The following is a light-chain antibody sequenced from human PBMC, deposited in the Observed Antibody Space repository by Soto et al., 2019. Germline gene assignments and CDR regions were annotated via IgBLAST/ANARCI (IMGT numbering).Light chain of an antibody. J-gene: IGLJ2*01. V-gene: IGLV1-44*01. CDR3: AAWGGRLNRVI. Sequence: QSVLTQPPSASGTPGPSVSISCSGSRSNIGTNPENWYQQLPATAPKLLFYTNTQRPSGVPYRFSASKSGASASLAISGHQSDDEDDYYCAAWGGRLNRVIVGGGTTLTVI. CDR1: RSNIGTNP. CDR2: TNT.